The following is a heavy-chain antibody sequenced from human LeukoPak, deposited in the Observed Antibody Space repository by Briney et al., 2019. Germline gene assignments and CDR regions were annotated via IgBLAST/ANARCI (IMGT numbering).Heavy chain of an antibody. CDR1: GYTFTGYY. CDR2: INPNSGGT. J-gene: IGHJ4*02. Sequence: ASVKVSCKASGYTFTGYYMHWVRQAPGQGLEWMGWINPNSGGTNYVQKFQGRVTMTRDTSISTAYMELSRLRSDDTAVYYCARGPEIYYFDYWGQGTLVTVSS. CDR3: ARGPEIYYFDY. V-gene: IGHV1-2*02.